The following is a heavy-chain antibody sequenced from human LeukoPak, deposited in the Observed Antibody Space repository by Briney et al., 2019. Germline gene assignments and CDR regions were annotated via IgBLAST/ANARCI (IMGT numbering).Heavy chain of an antibody. V-gene: IGHV3-33*08. J-gene: IGHJ4*02. Sequence: GGSLRLSCAASGFTFTTYGLHWVRQAPGKGLEWVAVIWSDGSNIYYADSVKGRFTISRDNSKNTLYLQMNSLRADDTAVYYCARDGVFLDYWGQGTLVTVSS. CDR3: ARDGVFLDY. CDR2: IWSDGSNI. D-gene: IGHD3-16*01. CDR1: GFTFTTYG.